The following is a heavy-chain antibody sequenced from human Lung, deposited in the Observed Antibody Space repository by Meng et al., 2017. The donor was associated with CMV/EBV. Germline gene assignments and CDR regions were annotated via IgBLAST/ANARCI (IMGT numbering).Heavy chain of an antibody. J-gene: IGHJ1*01. CDR2: IWYDGSNK. V-gene: IGHV3-33*01. CDR3: AGTAAAGISWSEYFQH. CDR1: GFTFSSYG. D-gene: IGHD6-13*01. Sequence: GGSXRLXXAASGFTFSSYGMHWVRQAPGKGLEWVAVIWYDGSNKYYADSVKGRFTISRDNSKNTLYLQMNSLRAEDTAVYYCAGTAAAGISWSEYFQHWGQGXLVT.